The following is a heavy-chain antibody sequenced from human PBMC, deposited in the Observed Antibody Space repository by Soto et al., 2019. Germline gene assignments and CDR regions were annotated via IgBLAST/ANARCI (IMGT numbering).Heavy chain of an antibody. V-gene: IGHV1-3*01. D-gene: IGHD4-17*01. Sequence: QVQLVQSGAEVKKPGASVKVSCKASGYTFTSYAMHWVRQAPGQRLEWMGWINAGNGNTKYSQKFQGRVTITRDTSASTAYMELSSLRSEDTAVYYCARDLNDYGDFYAFDIWGQGTMVTVSS. CDR3: ARDLNDYGDFYAFDI. CDR1: GYTFTSYA. J-gene: IGHJ3*02. CDR2: INAGNGNT.